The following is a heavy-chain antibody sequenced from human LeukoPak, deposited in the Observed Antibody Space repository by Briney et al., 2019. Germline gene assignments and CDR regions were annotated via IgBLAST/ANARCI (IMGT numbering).Heavy chain of an antibody. CDR1: GFTFRIYG. V-gene: IGHV3-30*02. J-gene: IGHJ4*02. CDR3: ANGGTGNFLWYFGY. D-gene: IGHD3/OR15-3a*01. CDR2: MHYDGTHE. Sequence: PGGSLRLSCVASGFTFRIYGVHWVRQAPGKGLEWVAFMHYDGTHEYYADSVKGRFTISRDNSKNTVYLQMNSLRPEDTAVYYCANGGTGNFLWYFGYWGQGTLVTVSS.